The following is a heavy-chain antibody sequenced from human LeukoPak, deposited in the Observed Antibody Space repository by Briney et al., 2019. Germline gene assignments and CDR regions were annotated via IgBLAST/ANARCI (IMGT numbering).Heavy chain of an antibody. CDR3: AREIGSLMAVAGRGAFDI. CDR1: GGSISSSSYY. J-gene: IGHJ3*02. CDR2: IYYSGST. D-gene: IGHD6-19*01. V-gene: IGHV4-39*02. Sequence: PSETLSLTCTVSGGSISSSSYYWGWIRQPPGKGLEWIGSIYYSGSTYYNPSLKSRVTISVDTSKNQFSLKLSSVTAADTAVYYCAREIGSLMAVAGRGAFDIWGQGTMVTVSS.